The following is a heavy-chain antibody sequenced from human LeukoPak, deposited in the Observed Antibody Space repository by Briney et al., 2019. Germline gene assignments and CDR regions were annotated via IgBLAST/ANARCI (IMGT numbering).Heavy chain of an antibody. D-gene: IGHD6-19*01. CDR1: GYTFISYG. CDR2: ISPYSGNT. CDR3: ARDYSSGWYGVFDY. J-gene: IGHJ4*02. Sequence: VASVKVSCKASGYTFISYGISWVRQAPGQGLEWMGWISPYSGNTNYAQKVQGRATMTTDTSTSTAYMELRSLRSDDTAVYYCARDYSSGWYGVFDYWGQGTLVTVSS. V-gene: IGHV1-18*01.